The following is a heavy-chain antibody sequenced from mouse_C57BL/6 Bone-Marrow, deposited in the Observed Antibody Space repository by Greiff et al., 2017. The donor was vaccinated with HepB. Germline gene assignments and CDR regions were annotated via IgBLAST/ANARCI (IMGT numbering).Heavy chain of an antibody. CDR3: ARLYYGSSSFAY. Sequence: QVQLQQSGPELVKPGASVKISCKASGYSFTSYYIHWVKQRPGQGLEWIGWIYPGSGNTKYNEKFKGKATLTADTSSSTAYMQLSSLTSEDSAVYYCARLYYGSSSFAYWGQGTLVTVSA. J-gene: IGHJ3*01. D-gene: IGHD1-1*01. V-gene: IGHV1-66*01. CDR1: GYSFTSYY. CDR2: IYPGSGNT.